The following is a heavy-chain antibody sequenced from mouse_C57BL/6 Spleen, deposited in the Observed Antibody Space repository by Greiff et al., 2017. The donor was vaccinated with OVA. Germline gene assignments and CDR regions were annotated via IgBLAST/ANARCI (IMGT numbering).Heavy chain of an antibody. D-gene: IGHD2-4*01. CDR2: INPNNGGT. Sequence: EVKLLESGPELVKPGASVKMSCKASGYTFTDYNMHWVKQSHGKSLEWIGYINPNNGGTSYNQKFKGKATLTVNKSSSTAYMELRSLTSEDSAVYYCARYYDYAFDYWGQGTLVTVSA. J-gene: IGHJ3*01. V-gene: IGHV1-22*01. CDR1: GYTFTDYN. CDR3: ARYYDYAFDY.